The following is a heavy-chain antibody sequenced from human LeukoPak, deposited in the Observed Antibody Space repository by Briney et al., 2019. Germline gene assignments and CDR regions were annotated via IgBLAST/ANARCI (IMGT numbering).Heavy chain of an antibody. Sequence: GGSLRLSCAASGFTFSSYSMNWVRQAPGKGLEWVSYISSSSSTIYYADSVKGRFTISRDNAKNSLYLQMNSLRAEDTAVYYCARDVNYMVRGVIGRLWAFDIWGQGTMVTVSS. V-gene: IGHV3-48*01. J-gene: IGHJ3*02. D-gene: IGHD3-10*01. CDR2: ISSSSSTI. CDR1: GFTFSSYS. CDR3: ARDVNYMVRGVIGRLWAFDI.